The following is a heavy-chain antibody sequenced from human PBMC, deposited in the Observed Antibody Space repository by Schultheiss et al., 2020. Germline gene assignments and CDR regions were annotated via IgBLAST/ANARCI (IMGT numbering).Heavy chain of an antibody. D-gene: IGHD3-3*01. CDR3: AKAEYYDFWSGYYRYGMDV. CDR2: ISGSGGST. J-gene: IGHJ6*02. CDR1: GFTFSSYA. Sequence: AGSLRLSCAASGFTFSSYAMSWVRQAPGKGLEWVSAISGSGGSTYYADSVKGRFTISRDNSKNTLYLQMNSLRAEDTAVYYCAKAEYYDFWSGYYRYGMDVWGQGTTVTVSS. V-gene: IGHV3-23*01.